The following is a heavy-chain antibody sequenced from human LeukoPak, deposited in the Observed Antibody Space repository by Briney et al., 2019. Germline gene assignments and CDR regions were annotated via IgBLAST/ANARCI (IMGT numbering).Heavy chain of an antibody. V-gene: IGHV5-51*01. CDR3: ARRPYDSSGYYRDDAFDI. D-gene: IGHD3-22*01. CDR1: GYSFTSYW. CDR2: VYPGDSDT. J-gene: IGHJ3*02. Sequence: GESLKISCKGSGYSFTSYWIGRVRQMPGKGLEWMGIVYPGDSDTRYSPSFQGQVTVSADKSISTAYLQWGSLKASDTAMYYCARRPYDSSGYYRDDAFDIWGQGTMVTVSS.